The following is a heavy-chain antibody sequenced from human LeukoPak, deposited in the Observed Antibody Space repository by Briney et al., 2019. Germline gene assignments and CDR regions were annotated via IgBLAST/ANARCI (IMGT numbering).Heavy chain of an antibody. V-gene: IGHV1-2*02. Sequence: ASVKVSCKASGYTFTGYYMHWVRQAPGQGLEWMGWINPNSGGTNYAQKFQGRVTMTRDTSISTAYMELSRLRSDDTAVYYCARAVNRIFFGVVMKIPYYFDYWGQGTLVTVSS. CDR3: ARAVNRIFFGVVMKIPYYFDY. J-gene: IGHJ4*02. CDR2: INPNSGGT. D-gene: IGHD3-3*01. CDR1: GYTFTGYY.